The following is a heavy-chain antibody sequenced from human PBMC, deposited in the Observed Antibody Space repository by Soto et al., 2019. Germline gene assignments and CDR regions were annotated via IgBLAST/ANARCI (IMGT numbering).Heavy chain of an antibody. V-gene: IGHV4-34*01. CDR1: GGSFSGYY. D-gene: IGHD3-22*01. J-gene: IGHJ3*02. CDR2: INHSGST. Sequence: TLSLTCAVYGGSFSGYYWSWIRQPPGKGVEWIGEINHSGSTNYNPSLKCRVTISVDTSKNQFSLKLSSVTAADTAVYYCARYPRLGHYYDSSGHSRGAFDIWGQGTMVTVS. CDR3: ARYPRLGHYYDSSGHSRGAFDI.